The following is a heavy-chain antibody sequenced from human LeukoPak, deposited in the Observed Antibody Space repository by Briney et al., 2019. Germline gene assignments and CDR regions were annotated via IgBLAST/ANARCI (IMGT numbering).Heavy chain of an antibody. J-gene: IGHJ4*02. D-gene: IGHD6-6*01. CDR1: GFTFSSYW. CDR2: TKQDGSEK. CDR3: ARVVVVEASYYFDY. V-gene: IGHV3-7*01. Sequence: GGSLRLSCAASGFTFSSYWMSWVRQAPGKGLEWVANTKQDGSEKYYVDSVKGRFTISRDNAKNSLYLQMNSLRAEDTAVYYCARVVVVEASYYFDYWGQGTLVTVSS.